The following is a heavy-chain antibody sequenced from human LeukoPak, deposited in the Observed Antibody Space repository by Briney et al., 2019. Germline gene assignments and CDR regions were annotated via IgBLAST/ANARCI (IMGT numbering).Heavy chain of an antibody. V-gene: IGHV3-53*01. CDR3: ARDPNGNLHFDY. J-gene: IGHJ4*02. CDR1: GFTLTSGA. D-gene: IGHD2-8*01. CDR2: IYYNGNT. Sequence: PGGSLRLSCVASGFTLTSGAMNSVRQAPGKGLEWVSVIYYNGNTFYADSVMGRFTISRDNSKNTLYLQMNSLRAEDTAVYYCARDPNGNLHFDYWGQGTLVTVSS.